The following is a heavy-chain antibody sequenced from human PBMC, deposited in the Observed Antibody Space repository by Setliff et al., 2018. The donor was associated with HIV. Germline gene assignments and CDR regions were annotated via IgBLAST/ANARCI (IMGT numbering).Heavy chain of an antibody. CDR1: GYSISSGYY. V-gene: IGHV4-38-2*01. CDR3: SRRIYGNNPYFDY. J-gene: IGHJ4*02. CDR2: IHHNGIT. D-gene: IGHD4-17*01. Sequence: SETLSLTCGVSGYSISSGYYWGWIRQPPGKGLEWIGSIHHNGITYYNPSLKSRFTISVDKSQHQFSLKLSDVTAADTAIYYCSRRIYGNNPYFDYWSQGTLVTVSS.